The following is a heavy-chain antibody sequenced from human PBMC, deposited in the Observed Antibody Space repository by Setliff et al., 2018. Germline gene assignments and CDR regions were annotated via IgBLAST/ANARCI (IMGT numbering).Heavy chain of an antibody. V-gene: IGHV4-38-2*02. CDR3: TSQLATVYFDY. CDR2: IYYSGST. CDR1: GYSISSGYY. Sequence: PSETLSLTCTVSGYSISSGYYWGWIRQPPGKGLEWIGYIYYSGSTYYNPSLKSRVTISVDTSKNQFSLKLSSVTAADTAVYYCTSQLATVYFDYWGQGTLVTVS. D-gene: IGHD6-13*01. J-gene: IGHJ4*02.